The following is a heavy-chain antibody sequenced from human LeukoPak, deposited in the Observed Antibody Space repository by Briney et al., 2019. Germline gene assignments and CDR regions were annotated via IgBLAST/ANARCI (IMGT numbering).Heavy chain of an antibody. Sequence: GGSLRLSCAASGFIVSISNMKWVRQAPGKGLEWVSFMSSSSRTIYYADSVKGRVSISRDNAKNSLYLQMNSLRDEDTAIYYCAIFGLGSGSRDYWGQGTLVTVSS. D-gene: IGHD3-10*01. CDR3: AIFGLGSGSRDY. CDR2: MSSSSRTI. J-gene: IGHJ4*02. CDR1: GFIVSISN. V-gene: IGHV3-48*02.